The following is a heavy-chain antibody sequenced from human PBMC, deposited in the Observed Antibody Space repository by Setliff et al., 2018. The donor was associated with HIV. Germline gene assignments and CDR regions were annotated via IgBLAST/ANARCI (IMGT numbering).Heavy chain of an antibody. V-gene: IGHV1-18*01. CDR3: ARDVGYCTATSCRTGFDY. CDR1: TNTFLNYG. Sequence: RASVKVSCKASTNTFLNYGISWVRQAPGQGLEWMGWISVHNDNSNYAQRFRDRVTMTTDIPTSTAYMELRGLRSDDTAVYYCARDVGYCTATSCRTGFDYWGQGTLVTVSS. CDR2: ISVHNDNS. D-gene: IGHD2-8*02. J-gene: IGHJ4*02.